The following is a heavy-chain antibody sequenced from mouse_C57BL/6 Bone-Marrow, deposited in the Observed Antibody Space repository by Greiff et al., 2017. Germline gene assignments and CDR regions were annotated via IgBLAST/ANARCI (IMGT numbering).Heavy chain of an antibody. D-gene: IGHD1-1*01. J-gene: IGHJ1*03. CDR1: GYTFTSYG. CDR2: IYPRSGNT. Sequence: QVQLKESGAELARPGASVKLSCKASGYTFTSYGISWVKQRTGQGLEWIGEIYPRSGNTYYTEKVKGMATLTTDKSSSTAYMEIRSLTSEYSAVYFCSSVYCGKGDRYCDVWGTGTTVTVSS. CDR3: SSVYCGKGDRYCDV. V-gene: IGHV1-81*01.